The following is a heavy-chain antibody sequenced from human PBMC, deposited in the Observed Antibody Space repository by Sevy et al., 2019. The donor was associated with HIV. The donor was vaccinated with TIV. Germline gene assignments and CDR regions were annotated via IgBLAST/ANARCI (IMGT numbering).Heavy chain of an antibody. CDR2: FDPEDGET. J-gene: IGHJ4*02. CDR3: ATGADILTGYYSYYFDY. D-gene: IGHD3-9*01. CDR1: GYSLTELS. V-gene: IGHV1-24*01. Sequence: ASVKVSCKVSGYSLTELSMHWVRQAPGKGLEWMGGFDPEDGETIYAQKFQGRVTMTEDTSTDTDYMELSSLRSEDTAVYYCATGADILTGYYSYYFDYWGQGTLVTVSS.